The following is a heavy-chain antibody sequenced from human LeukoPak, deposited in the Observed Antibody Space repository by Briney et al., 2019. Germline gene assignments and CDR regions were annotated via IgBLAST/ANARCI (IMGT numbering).Heavy chain of an antibody. D-gene: IGHD3-10*01. Sequence: GGSLRLSCAASRFTFSNYGMHWVRQAPGEGLEWVAIISYDGSNKYYADSVKGRFTISRDDSKNTLYLQMNSLSVEDTAVYYCARVGYYASGPFSYFDYWGQGTLVTVSS. CDR1: RFTFSNYG. CDR3: ARVGYYASGPFSYFDY. J-gene: IGHJ4*02. CDR2: ISYDGSNK. V-gene: IGHV3-30*03.